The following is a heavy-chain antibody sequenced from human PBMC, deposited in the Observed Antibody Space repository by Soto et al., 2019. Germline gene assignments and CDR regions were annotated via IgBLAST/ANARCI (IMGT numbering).Heavy chain of an antibody. CDR2: LSYDGTYK. J-gene: IGHJ4*02. Sequence: GGSLRLSCDASGFTFSIFGMHWVRQAPGKGLEWVAVLSYDGTYKYYADSVKGRFTISRDNSRNTLYLQMNSLRHEDAAVYYCARSRSGAVADSFDFWGQGTLVTVSS. D-gene: IGHD3-10*01. V-gene: IGHV3-30*03. CDR3: ARSRSGAVADSFDF. CDR1: GFTFSIFG.